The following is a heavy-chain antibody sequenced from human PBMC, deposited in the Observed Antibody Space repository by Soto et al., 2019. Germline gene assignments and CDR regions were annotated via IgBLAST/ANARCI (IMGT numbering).Heavy chain of an antibody. Sequence: QVQLVQSGAEVKKPGASVKVSCKASGYTFTSYDINWVRQATGQGLEWMGWMNPNSGHTGYAQKFQGRVTMTRNTSLSTAYMELSSLRSDDTAVYYCARRTVSYYYYNMDVWGKGTTVTVSS. J-gene: IGHJ6*03. CDR3: ARRTVSYYYYNMDV. D-gene: IGHD4-4*01. V-gene: IGHV1-8*01. CDR1: GYTFTSYD. CDR2: MNPNSGHT.